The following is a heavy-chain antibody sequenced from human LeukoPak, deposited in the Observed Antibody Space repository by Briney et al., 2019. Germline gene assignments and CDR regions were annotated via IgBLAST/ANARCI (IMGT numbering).Heavy chain of an antibody. CDR3: AASMVRGVESYYYYYMDV. J-gene: IGHJ6*03. Sequence: SETLSLTCAVYGGSFSGYYWSWIRQPPGKGLEWIGEINHSGSTNYNPSLKSRVTISVDTSKNQFSLKLSSVTAADTAVYYCAASMVRGVESYYYYYMDVWGKGTTVTVSS. D-gene: IGHD3-10*01. CDR1: GGSFSGYY. CDR2: INHSGST. V-gene: IGHV4-34*01.